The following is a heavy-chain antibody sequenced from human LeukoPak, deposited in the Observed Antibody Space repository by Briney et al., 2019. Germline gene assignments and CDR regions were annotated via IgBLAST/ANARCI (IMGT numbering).Heavy chain of an antibody. CDR2: IYYSGST. CDR3: ARDSKGLVTDAFDI. Sequence: SETLSLTCTVSGGSISSSSYYWGWSRQPPGKGLQWIGSIYYSGSTYYNPSLKSRVTISVDTSKNQFSLKLSSVTAADTPVYYCARDSKGLVTDAFDIWGQGTVVTVSS. CDR1: GGSISSSSYY. J-gene: IGHJ3*02. D-gene: IGHD3/OR15-3a*01. V-gene: IGHV4-39*02.